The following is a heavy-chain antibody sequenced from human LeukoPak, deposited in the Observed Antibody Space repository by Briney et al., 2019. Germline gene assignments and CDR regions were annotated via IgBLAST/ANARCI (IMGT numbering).Heavy chain of an antibody. CDR2: INGGNGGST. Sequence: GGSLRLSCAASGFTFSSYAMHWVRQTPGKGLEYVSAINGGNGGSTYYANSVKGRFTISRDNSKNTLYLQMGSLRGEDMAVYYCARASTTVITRGHFDYCGQGTLVTVSS. CDR3: ARASTTVITRGHFDY. CDR1: GFTFSSYA. J-gene: IGHJ4*02. V-gene: IGHV3-64*01. D-gene: IGHD4-23*01.